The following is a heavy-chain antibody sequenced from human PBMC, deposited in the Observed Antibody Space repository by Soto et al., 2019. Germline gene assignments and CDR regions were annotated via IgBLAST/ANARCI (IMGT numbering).Heavy chain of an antibody. CDR1: GYTFTGYY. J-gene: IGHJ4*02. CDR2: INPNSGGT. CDR3: ARSPDERAGELTVFDY. D-gene: IGHD3-16*01. Sequence: EASVKVSCKASGYTFTGYYMHWVRQAPGQGLEWMGWINPNSGGTNYAQKFQGWVTMTRDTSISTAYMELSRLRSDDTAVYYCARSPDERAGELTVFDYWGQGTLVTVSS. V-gene: IGHV1-2*04.